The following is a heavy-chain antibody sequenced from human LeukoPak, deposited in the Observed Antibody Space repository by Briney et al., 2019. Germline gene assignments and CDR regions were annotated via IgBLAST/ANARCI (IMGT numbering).Heavy chain of an antibody. CDR2: IYYSGST. V-gene: IGHV4-59*11. J-gene: IGHJ4*02. D-gene: IGHD3-10*01. CDR3: ARVSSGNFDY. Sequence: SETLSLTCSVSGGSISGHYWNWIRQPPGKGLEWIGYIYYSGSTNYNPSLKSRVTISVDTSKNQFSLKLSSVTAADTAVYYCARVSSGNFDYWGQGTLVTVSS. CDR1: GGSISGHY.